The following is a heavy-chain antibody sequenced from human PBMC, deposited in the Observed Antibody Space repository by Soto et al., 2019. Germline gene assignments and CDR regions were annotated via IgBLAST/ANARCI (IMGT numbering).Heavy chain of an antibody. D-gene: IGHD6-19*01. CDR3: ARGLYSSGWGAFDI. J-gene: IGHJ3*02. V-gene: IGHV3-7*03. CDR1: GFTFSSYW. CDR2: IKQDGSEK. Sequence: GGSLRLSCAASGFTFSSYWMSWVRQAPGKGLEWVANIKQDGSEKYYVDSVKGRFTIPRDNAKNSLYLQMNSLRAEDTAVYYCARGLYSSGWGAFDIWGQGTMVTVPS.